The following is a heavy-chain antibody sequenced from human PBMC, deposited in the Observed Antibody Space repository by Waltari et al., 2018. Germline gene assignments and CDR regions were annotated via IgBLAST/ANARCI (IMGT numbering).Heavy chain of an antibody. Sequence: QVQLQESGPGLVKPSQTLSLTCTVSGGSISSGGYYWSWIRQHPGKGREWIGYIYYSGSTYYNPSLKSRVTISVDTSKNQFSLKLSSVTAADTAVYYCARESIMITFGGVIGPTGYFDYWGQGTLVTVSS. J-gene: IGHJ4*02. V-gene: IGHV4-31*03. CDR1: GGSISSGGYY. D-gene: IGHD3-16*02. CDR2: IYYSGST. CDR3: ARESIMITFGGVIGPTGYFDY.